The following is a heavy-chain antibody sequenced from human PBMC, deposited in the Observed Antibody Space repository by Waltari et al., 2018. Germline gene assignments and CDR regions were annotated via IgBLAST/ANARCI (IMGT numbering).Heavy chain of an antibody. V-gene: IGHV4-59*01. CDR2: IYYSGST. Sequence: QVQLQESGPGLVKPSETLSLTCTVSGGSISRYYWSWIRQPPGKGLEWIGYIYYSGSTNYNPSLKSRVTISVDTSKNQFSLKLSSVTAADTAVYYCARASQGYSYGYPFDYWGQGTLVTVSS. J-gene: IGHJ4*02. D-gene: IGHD5-18*01. CDR1: GGSISRYY. CDR3: ARASQGYSYGYPFDY.